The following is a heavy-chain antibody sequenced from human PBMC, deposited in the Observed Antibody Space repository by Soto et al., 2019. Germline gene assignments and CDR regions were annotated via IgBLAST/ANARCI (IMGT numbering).Heavy chain of an antibody. J-gene: IGHJ4*02. D-gene: IGHD3-22*01. Sequence: SETLSLTCAVYGGSFSGYYWSWIRQPPGKGLEWFGEINHSGATNYNPSLKSRVTISVDTSKNQFSLKLSSVTAADTAVYYCAREGAREEYYYDSSCDQEFLLPPYFDVWGKGTLVTVSS. CDR3: AREGAREEYYYDSSCDQEFLLPPYFDV. CDR2: INHSGAT. CDR1: GGSFSGYY. V-gene: IGHV4-34*01.